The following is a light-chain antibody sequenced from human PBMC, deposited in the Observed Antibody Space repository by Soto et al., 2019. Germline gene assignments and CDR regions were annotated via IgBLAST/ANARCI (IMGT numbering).Light chain of an antibody. CDR3: QSYDSSLRGYV. Sequence: QSGLTQPPSVSGAPGQRVTISCTGSSSNIGAGYDVHWYQQLPGTAPKLLIYANNNRPSGVPDRFAGSKSGTSVSLAITGLQSDDEADYYCQSYDSSLRGYVFGTGTKGTVL. CDR2: ANN. CDR1: SSNIGAGYD. V-gene: IGLV1-40*01. J-gene: IGLJ1*01.